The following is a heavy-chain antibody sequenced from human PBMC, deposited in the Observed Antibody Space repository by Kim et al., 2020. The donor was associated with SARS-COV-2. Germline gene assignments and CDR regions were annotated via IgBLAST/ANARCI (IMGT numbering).Heavy chain of an antibody. J-gene: IGHJ4*02. CDR1: GFTFNRYW. CDR2: INKDGTST. Sequence: GGSLRLSCGASGFTFNRYWMHWIRQPAGMGLEWISRINKDGTSTSYVDSVKGRFTISRDNAKNTVYLQMDSLTSEDTALYYCVRSTQGFDYWGQGTLVTVPS. D-gene: IGHD2-15*01. CDR3: VRSTQGFDY. V-gene: IGHV3-74*01.